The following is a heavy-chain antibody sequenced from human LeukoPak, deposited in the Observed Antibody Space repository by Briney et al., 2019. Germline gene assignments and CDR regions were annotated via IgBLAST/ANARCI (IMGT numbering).Heavy chain of an antibody. CDR2: IYYSGGT. Sequence: PSETLSVTCTVSGGSISSSSYYWGWIRQPPGKGLEWIGSIYYSGGTNYNPSLKSRVTISLDTSKNQFSLKLSSVTAADTAVYYCARRDGSGSYYNWVDYWGQGTLVTVSS. J-gene: IGHJ5*01. CDR3: ARRDGSGSYYNWVDY. CDR1: GGSISSSSYY. V-gene: IGHV4-39*07. D-gene: IGHD3-10*01.